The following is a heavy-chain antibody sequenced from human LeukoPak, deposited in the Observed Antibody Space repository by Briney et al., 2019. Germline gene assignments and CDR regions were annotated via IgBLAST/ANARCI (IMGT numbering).Heavy chain of an antibody. CDR2: ISIDGSTT. V-gene: IGHV3-74*01. J-gene: IGHJ4*02. D-gene: IGHD3-16*02. CDR3: TRGRYYLDS. CDR1: GFTFSSYW. Sequence: PGWSLRLSCVGSGFTFSSYWMHWVRQGPGKGLEWVSRISIDGSTTTYADSVKGRFTISRDNAKNTLYLQMNSLRAEDTALYFCTRGRYYLDSWGQGTLVSVSS.